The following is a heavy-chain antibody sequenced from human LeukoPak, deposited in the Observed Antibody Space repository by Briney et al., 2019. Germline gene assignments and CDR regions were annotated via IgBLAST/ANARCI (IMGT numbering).Heavy chain of an antibody. V-gene: IGHV3-33*01. CDR3: ARVGSSPAHTDY. J-gene: IGHJ4*02. D-gene: IGHD6-13*01. CDR1: GFTFSSYG. Sequence: PGGSLRLSCAASGFTFSSYGMHWVRQAPGKGLEWVAVIWYDGSNKYYADSVKGRFTISRDNSKNTLYLQMNSLRAEDTAVYYCARVGSSPAHTDYWGQGTLVTVSS. CDR2: IWYDGSNK.